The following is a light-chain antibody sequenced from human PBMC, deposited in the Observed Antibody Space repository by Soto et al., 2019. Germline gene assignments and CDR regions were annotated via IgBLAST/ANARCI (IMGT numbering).Light chain of an antibody. J-gene: IGKJ2*01. CDR1: QSISDK. CDR3: QKYKSWPYT. CDR2: GAS. Sequence: EIVMTQSPVTLSVSPGEIVTLSCRASQSISDKSAWYQQKPGQAPRLLMFGASTRATGIPDRLSGSGSGTDLNLTITGLQSEDFAVYYCQKYKSWPYTCGQGTKVDI. V-gene: IGKV3-15*01.